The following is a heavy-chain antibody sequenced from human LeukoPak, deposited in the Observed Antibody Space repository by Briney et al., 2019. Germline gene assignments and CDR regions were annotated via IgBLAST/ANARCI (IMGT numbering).Heavy chain of an antibody. CDR1: GGSISSGSYY. CDR2: IYTSGST. D-gene: IGHD6-13*01. J-gene: IGHJ3*02. V-gene: IGHV4-61*02. Sequence: PSQTLSLTCTVSGGSISSGSYYWGWIRQPAGKGLEWIGRIYTSGSTNYNPSLKSRVTISVDTSKNQFSLKLSSVTAADTAVYYCATGMYSSSWYEYDTNDAFDIWGQGTMVTVSS. CDR3: ATGMYSSSWYEYDTNDAFDI.